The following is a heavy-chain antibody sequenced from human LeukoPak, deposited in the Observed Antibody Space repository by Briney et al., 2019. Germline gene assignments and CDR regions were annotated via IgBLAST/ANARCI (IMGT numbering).Heavy chain of an antibody. J-gene: IGHJ4*02. D-gene: IGHD5-18*01. V-gene: IGHV3-66*01. CDR1: GFTVSNNF. Sequence: GGSLRLSCAASGFTVSNNFMSWVRQAPGKGLEWVSVIYGGGRTYYTDSVKGRFTIARDNSESTLYLQMNSLRAEDSAVYYCARGRGDSNGYVDYWGQGTLVTVSS. CDR3: ARGRGDSNGYVDY. CDR2: IYGGGRT.